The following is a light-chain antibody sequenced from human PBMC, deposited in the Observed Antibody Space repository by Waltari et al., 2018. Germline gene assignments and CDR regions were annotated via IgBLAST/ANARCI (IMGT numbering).Light chain of an antibody. J-gene: IGKJ1*01. CDR2: DAS. CDR3: QQYNSYSWT. V-gene: IGKV1-5*01. Sequence: DIQMTQSPSSLSASVGDRVPITCRASQSISSWLAWYQQKPGKVPKLLIDDASSLESGVPSRFSGSGSGTEFTLTISSLQPDDFATYYCQQYNSYSWTFGQGTKVEIK. CDR1: QSISSW.